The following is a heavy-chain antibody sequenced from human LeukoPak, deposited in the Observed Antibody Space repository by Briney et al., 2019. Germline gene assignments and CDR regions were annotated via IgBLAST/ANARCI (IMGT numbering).Heavy chain of an antibody. CDR1: GYTFTSYY. Sequence: ASVKVSCKASGYTFTSYYMHWVRQAPGQGLEWMGWINPNSAATKSAQKFQGRVTMTRDTSISTAYMELSRLRSDDTAVYYCAREIIAVANWFDPWGQGTLVTVSS. D-gene: IGHD6-19*01. V-gene: IGHV1-2*02. CDR3: AREIIAVANWFDP. J-gene: IGHJ5*02. CDR2: INPNSAAT.